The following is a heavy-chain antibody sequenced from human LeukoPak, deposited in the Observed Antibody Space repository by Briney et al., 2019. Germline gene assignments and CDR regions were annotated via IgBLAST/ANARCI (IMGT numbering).Heavy chain of an antibody. CDR1: GFTFSSYW. Sequence: PGGSLRLSCVASGFTFSSYWMTWVRQAPGKGLEWVANIKTDGSQIYYVDSVKGRFTISRDNAKNSLYLQMNSLRAEDTAVYYCARDQYNLNYVGWFDPWGQGTLVTVSS. CDR3: ARDQYNLNYVGWFDP. J-gene: IGHJ5*02. D-gene: IGHD1-7*01. CDR2: IKTDGSQI. V-gene: IGHV3-7*01.